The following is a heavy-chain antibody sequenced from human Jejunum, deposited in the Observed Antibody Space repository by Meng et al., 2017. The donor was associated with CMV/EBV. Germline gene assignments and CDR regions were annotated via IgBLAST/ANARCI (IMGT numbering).Heavy chain of an antibody. J-gene: IGHJ4*02. V-gene: IGHV3-15*01. CDR1: GFIFSDAW. D-gene: IGHD2-8*01. CDR2: IYSKSNGGTT. CDR3: VRERDLIGD. Sequence: VALVGSGGGLVGLGGSLRLSCAASGFIFSDAWMSWVRQAPGKGLEWVGRIYSKSNGGTTLYPAPVKGRFTVSRDDSKNTLYLQMDSLKIEDTAVYYCVRERDLIGDWGQGTLVTVSS.